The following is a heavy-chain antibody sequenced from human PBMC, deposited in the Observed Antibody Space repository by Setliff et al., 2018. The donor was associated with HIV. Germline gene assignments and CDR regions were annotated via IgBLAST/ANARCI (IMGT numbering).Heavy chain of an antibody. D-gene: IGHD3-3*01. V-gene: IGHV4-59*11. CDR1: GTSIRSRF. J-gene: IGHJ4*02. CDR3: TGDITEGFFLERASEY. CDR2: IYYSGNT. Sequence: SETLSLTCTVSGTSIRSRFWSWIRQPPGKGLEWIGTIYYSGNTNYNPPLKSRVTISVDTSKNQFSLQLSSVTAADTAVYYCTGDITEGFFLERASEYWGQGSLVTVSS.